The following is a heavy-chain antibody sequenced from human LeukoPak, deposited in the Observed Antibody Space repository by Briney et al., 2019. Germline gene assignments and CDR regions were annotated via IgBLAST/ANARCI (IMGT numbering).Heavy chain of an antibody. CDR3: ARQEARNYYYEGLDY. CDR2: ISYNGRRK. D-gene: IGHD3-22*01. J-gene: IGHJ4*02. CDR1: GFSFSDYA. V-gene: IGHV3-30*04. Sequence: GGSLRLSCVAPGFSFSDYAIHWVRQAPGKGLEWVALISYNGRRKDYADSVKGRFTIDRDNSKNTVYLQMNSLRPDDTAIYFCARQEARNYYYEGLDYWGQGNLVTVSS.